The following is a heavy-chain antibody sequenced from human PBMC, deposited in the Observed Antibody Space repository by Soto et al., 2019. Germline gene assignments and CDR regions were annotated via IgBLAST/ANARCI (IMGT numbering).Heavy chain of an antibody. J-gene: IGHJ4*02. V-gene: IGHV1-69*12. CDR3: ARPIAVAGTLGY. D-gene: IGHD6-19*01. CDR2: IIPIFGTA. Sequence: QVQLVQSGAEVKKPGSSVKVSCKASGGTFSSYAISWVRQAPGQGLEWMGGIIPIFGTANYAQKFQGRVTXXAXXYTSTDYMELSSLRSEDTAVYYCARPIAVAGTLGYWGQGTLVTVSS. CDR1: GGTFSSYA.